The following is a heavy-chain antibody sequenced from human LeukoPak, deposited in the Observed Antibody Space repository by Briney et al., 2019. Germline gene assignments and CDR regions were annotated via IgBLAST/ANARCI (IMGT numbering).Heavy chain of an antibody. D-gene: IGHD3-3*01. J-gene: IGHJ5*02. V-gene: IGHV4-39*01. CDR1: GGSISTSTYY. CDR2: IYYSGIT. CDR3: ARRSDDYDFWSGYYLPVDWFDP. Sequence: SETLSLTCTVSGGSISTSTYYWGWIRQPPGKGVEWIGSIYYSGITYYNPSLKSRVTISVDTSKDQFSLKLSSVTAADTAVYYCARRSDDYDFWSGYYLPVDWFDPWGQGTLVTVSS.